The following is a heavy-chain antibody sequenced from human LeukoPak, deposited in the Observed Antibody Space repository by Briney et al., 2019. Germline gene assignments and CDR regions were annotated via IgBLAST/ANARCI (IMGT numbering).Heavy chain of an antibody. V-gene: IGHV1-69*05. D-gene: IGHD1-7*01. CDR1: GYTFTGYY. Sequence: SVKVSCKASGYTFTGYYMHWVRQAPGQGLEWMGGIIPIFRTPNYAEKFQGRVTITTDESTNTAYMDLSSLRSEDTALYYCARAGGPITGTIYYFDYWGQGTLVTVSS. CDR3: ARAGGPITGTIYYFDY. J-gene: IGHJ4*02. CDR2: IIPIFRTP.